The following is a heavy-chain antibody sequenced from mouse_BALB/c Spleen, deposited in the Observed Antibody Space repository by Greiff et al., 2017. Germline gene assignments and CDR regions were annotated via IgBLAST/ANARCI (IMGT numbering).Heavy chain of an antibody. V-gene: IGHV7-3*02. CDR2: ISNKANGYTT. J-gene: IGHJ4*01. CDR1: GFTFTDYY. CDR3: ASDLYYAMDY. Sequence: DVKLVESGGGLVQPGGSLRLSCATSGFTFTDYYMSWVRQPPGKALEWVGFISNKANGYTTEYSAAVKGRFTISRDTSQSILYLQMNTLRAEDSATYYCASDLYYAMDYWGQGTSVTVSS.